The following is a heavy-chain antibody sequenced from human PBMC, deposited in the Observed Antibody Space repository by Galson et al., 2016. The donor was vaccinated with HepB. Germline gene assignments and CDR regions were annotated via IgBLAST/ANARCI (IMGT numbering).Heavy chain of an antibody. Sequence: SLRLSCATSGFTFSRYTMHWVRQAPGKGLEWVSVIWYDGSYKHYGDSVKGRFTISRDNSKNTLFLQMNSLRIEDTAGYYCARVEGLGSNWYRAPHFDSWGQGTLVTVSS. CDR2: IWYDGSYK. V-gene: IGHV3-33*01. CDR3: ARVEGLGSNWYRAPHFDS. D-gene: IGHD6-13*01. CDR1: GFTFSRYT. J-gene: IGHJ4*02.